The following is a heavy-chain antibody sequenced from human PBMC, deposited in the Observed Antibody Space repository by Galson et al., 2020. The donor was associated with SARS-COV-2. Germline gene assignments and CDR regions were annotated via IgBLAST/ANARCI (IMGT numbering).Heavy chain of an antibody. CDR1: GFTFSSYG. Sequence: GGSLRLSCAASGFTFSSYGMHWVRQAPGKGPEWVAFIRYDGSNERYADFVRGRFSISRDNSKNTMYLQMNSLRAEDTAVYYCVKDSRGTIFGMILTTPFDTWGQGTLVAVSS. CDR3: VKDSRGTIFGMILTTPFDT. CDR2: IRYDGSNE. D-gene: IGHD3-3*01. V-gene: IGHV3-30*02. J-gene: IGHJ4*02.